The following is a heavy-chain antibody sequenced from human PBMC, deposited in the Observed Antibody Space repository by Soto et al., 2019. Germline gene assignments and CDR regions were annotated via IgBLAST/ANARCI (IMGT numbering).Heavy chain of an antibody. CDR1: GFTFSSYW. J-gene: IGHJ6*02. Sequence: EVQLVESGGGLVQPGGSLRLSCAASGFTFSSYWMSWVRQAPGKGLEWVANIKQDGGEKYYVDSVKGRFTISRDNAKNSLYLQMNRLRAEDTAVYYCARDPNIVATITAIYYYYGMDVWGQGTTVTVSS. CDR2: IKQDGGEK. CDR3: ARDPNIVATITAIYYYYGMDV. V-gene: IGHV3-7*01. D-gene: IGHD5-12*01.